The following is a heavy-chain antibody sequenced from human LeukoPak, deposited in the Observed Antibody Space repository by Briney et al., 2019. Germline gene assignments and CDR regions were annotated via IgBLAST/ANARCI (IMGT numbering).Heavy chain of an antibody. V-gene: IGHV4-59*01. Sequence: SETLSLTCTVSGGSISSYYWSWIRQPPGKGLEWIGYIYYSGSTNYNPSLKSRVTISVDTSKNQFSLKLSSVTAADTAVYYCAGQPDYYDSSGYSLYNWFDPWGQGTLVTVSS. CDR3: AGQPDYYDSSGYSLYNWFDP. J-gene: IGHJ5*02. D-gene: IGHD3-22*01. CDR1: GGSISSYY. CDR2: IYYSGST.